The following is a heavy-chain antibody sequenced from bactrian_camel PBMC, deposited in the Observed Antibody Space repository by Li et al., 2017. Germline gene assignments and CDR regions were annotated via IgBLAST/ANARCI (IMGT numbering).Heavy chain of an antibody. CDR2: IASDGFT. CDR3: VRSVVVTGCFGY. CDR1: GLSFDESD. D-gene: IGHD8*01. J-gene: IGHJ6*01. Sequence: HVQLVESGGGSVQAGESLRLSCTASGLSFDESDMAWYRQAPGNECELVSSIASDGFTYYADSVKGRFTISRYNAKNTVYLQMNSLKPEDTAVYYCVRSVVVTGCFGYWGQGTQVTVS. V-gene: IGHV3S60*01.